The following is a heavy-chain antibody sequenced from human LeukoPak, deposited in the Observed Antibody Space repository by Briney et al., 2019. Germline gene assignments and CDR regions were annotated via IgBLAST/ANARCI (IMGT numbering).Heavy chain of an antibody. V-gene: IGHV4-39*07. CDR1: GGSISSSSYY. J-gene: IGHJ3*02. Sequence: SETLSLTCTVSGGSISSSSYYWGWIRQPPGKGLEWFGRIYYSGSTYYNPSLKSRVTISVDTSKNQFSLKLSSVTAADTAVYYCARVLNGDYAFGFAFDIWGQGTMVTVSS. CDR3: ARVLNGDYAFGFAFDI. D-gene: IGHD4-17*01. CDR2: IYYSGST.